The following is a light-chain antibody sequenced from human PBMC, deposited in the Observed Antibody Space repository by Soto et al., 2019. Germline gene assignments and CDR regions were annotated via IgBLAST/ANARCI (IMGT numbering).Light chain of an antibody. CDR2: KAS. CDR3: QLSNSYPWT. V-gene: IGKV1-5*03. CDR1: QSISSW. Sequence: DIQMTQSPSTLSASVGDRVTITCRASQSISSWLAWYQQKPGKAPKLLIYKASSLESGVPSRFSRSGSGTEFTLTISSLQPDDFATYYCQLSNSYPWTFGQGTKVEIK. J-gene: IGKJ1*01.